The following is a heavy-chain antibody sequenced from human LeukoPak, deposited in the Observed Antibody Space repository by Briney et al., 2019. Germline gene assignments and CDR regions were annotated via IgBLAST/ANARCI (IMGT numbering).Heavy chain of an antibody. CDR3: ARGAGVQLWSYYFDY. CDR1: GFTFDDYG. D-gene: IGHD5-18*01. V-gene: IGHV3-20*04. CDR2: INWNGGRT. J-gene: IGHJ4*02. Sequence: GGSLRLSCEASGFTFDDYGMSWVRQAPGKGLEWVSGINWNGGRTGYADSVKGRFTISRDNAKNSLYLQMNSLRAEDTAFYYCARGAGVQLWSYYFDYWGQGTLVTVSS.